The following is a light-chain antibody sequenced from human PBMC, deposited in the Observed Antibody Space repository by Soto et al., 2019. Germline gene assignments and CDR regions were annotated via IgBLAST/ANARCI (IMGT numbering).Light chain of an antibody. CDR3: SSYAASDSFGV. Sequence: QSVLTQPPSASGSPGQSGTISCTGTSSDVGGYNYVSWYQHHPDKAPKLMIYEVYKRPSGVPDRFSGSKSGHTASLTVSGLQAEDEAEDYCSSYAASDSFGVFGGGTKLTVL. CDR2: EVY. V-gene: IGLV2-8*01. J-gene: IGLJ3*02. CDR1: SSDVGGYNY.